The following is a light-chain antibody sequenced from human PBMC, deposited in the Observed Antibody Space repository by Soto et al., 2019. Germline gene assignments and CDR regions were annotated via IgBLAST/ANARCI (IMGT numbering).Light chain of an antibody. V-gene: IGLV2-14*01. CDR2: EVS. CDR3: SSYRTKSSVV. CDR1: SSDVGGYNY. Sequence: QSALTQPASVSGSPGQSITISCTGTSSDVGGYNYVSWYQHHPGKAPKLMIYEVSSRPSGVSNRFFGSKSGNTASLTNSGLQTEDEADYFCSSYRTKSSVVFGGGTKLTVL. J-gene: IGLJ2*01.